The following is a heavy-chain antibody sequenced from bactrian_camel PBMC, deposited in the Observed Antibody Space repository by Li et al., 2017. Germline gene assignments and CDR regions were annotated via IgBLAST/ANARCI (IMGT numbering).Heavy chain of an antibody. Sequence: DVQLVESGGGSVQSGGSLRLSCAASGLTWSTYCMGWFRQAPGKKREGVAAIDRDGTTRYADSVKGRFTISLDKAKNILYLQMTNLTSEDTARYYCAASSCPVTIMTMGKSGSRGLGTQVTVS. J-gene: IGHJ6*01. V-gene: IGHV3S67*01. CDR2: IDRDGTT. CDR1: GLTWSTYC. CDR3: AASSCPVTIMTMGKSGS. D-gene: IGHD3*01.